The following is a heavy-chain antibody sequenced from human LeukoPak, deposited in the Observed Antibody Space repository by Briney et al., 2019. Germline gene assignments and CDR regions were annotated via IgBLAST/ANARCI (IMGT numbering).Heavy chain of an antibody. Sequence: SATLSLTCTVSGGSFSGSSYYWGWIRQPPGKGLEWIGTIYYGGSTYYNPSLKSRVTISLDTSKNQFSLNLNSVTAADTAVYYCARHWEDYGDYVHGLDYWGQGTLVTVSS. CDR1: GGSFSGSSYY. J-gene: IGHJ4*02. CDR3: ARHWEDYGDYVHGLDY. CDR2: IYYGGST. D-gene: IGHD4-17*01. V-gene: IGHV4-39*01.